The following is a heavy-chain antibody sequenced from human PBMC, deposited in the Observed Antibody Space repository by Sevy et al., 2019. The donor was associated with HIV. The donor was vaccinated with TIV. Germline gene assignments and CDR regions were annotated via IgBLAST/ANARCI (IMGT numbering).Heavy chain of an antibody. Sequence: GGSLRLSCAASGFTFSSYAMSWVRQAPGKGLEWVSAISGSGGSTYYADSVKGRFTISRDNSKNTLYLQMNSLRAEDMAVYYCATHYYDSSGYLFDYWGQGTLVTVSS. CDR1: GFTFSSYA. D-gene: IGHD3-22*01. CDR3: ATHYYDSSGYLFDY. CDR2: ISGSGGST. J-gene: IGHJ4*02. V-gene: IGHV3-23*01.